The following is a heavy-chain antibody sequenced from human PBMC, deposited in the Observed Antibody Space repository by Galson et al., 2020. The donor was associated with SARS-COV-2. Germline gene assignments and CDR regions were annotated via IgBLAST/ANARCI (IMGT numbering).Heavy chain of an antibody. V-gene: IGHV1-69*10. J-gene: IGHJ6*03. CDR1: GGTFSSYA. CDR3: ARAPPSYYYYYMDV. Sequence: KISCKASGGTFSSYAISWVRQAPGQGLEWMGGIIPILGIANYAQKFQGRVTITADKSTSTAYMELSSLRSEDTAVYYCARAPPSYYYYYMDVWGKGTTVTVSS. CDR2: IIPILGIA.